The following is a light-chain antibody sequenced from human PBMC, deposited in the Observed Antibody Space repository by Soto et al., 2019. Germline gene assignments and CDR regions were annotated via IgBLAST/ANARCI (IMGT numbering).Light chain of an antibody. J-gene: IGKJ5*01. CDR2: WAS. V-gene: IGKV4-1*01. CDR3: QQYNNWRIT. Sequence: DIVMAQSPDSLAVSLCERAAINCKSSQSVLFSSDNKNYLAWYQQKPGQPPKLLIYWASTRESGVPARFSGSGAGTEFTLTISSLQSEDFAVYYCQQYNNWRITFGQGTRLEIK. CDR1: QSVLFSSDNKNY.